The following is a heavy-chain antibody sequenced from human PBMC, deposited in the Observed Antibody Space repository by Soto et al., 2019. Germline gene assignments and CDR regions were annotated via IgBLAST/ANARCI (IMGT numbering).Heavy chain of an antibody. D-gene: IGHD3-16*01. Sequence: DVQLVESGGGLVQPGGSLRLSCVASGFTFSRYSMNWVRQAPGKGLEWVSYISSDSTTIYYADSLKGRFTVSRDNAKDSLYLQMNSLRDEDTAVYYCAREEAYIWGSYEFDDRGQGTLVTVSS. J-gene: IGHJ4*02. CDR2: ISSDSTTI. V-gene: IGHV3-48*02. CDR1: GFTFSRYS. CDR3: AREEAYIWGSYEFDD.